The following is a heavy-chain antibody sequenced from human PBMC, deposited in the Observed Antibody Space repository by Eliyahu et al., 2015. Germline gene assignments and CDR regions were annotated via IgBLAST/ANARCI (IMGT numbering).Heavy chain of an antibody. J-gene: IGHJ4*02. Sequence: QVQLQESGPGLVKPSQTLSLTCTVSGXSIXSGGYYWSWIRQHPGKGLEWIGYIYYSGSTYYNPSLKSRVTISVDTSKNQFSLKLSSVTAADTAVYYCARVRITMVRGVSYFDYWGQGTLVTVSS. V-gene: IGHV4-31*03. CDR2: IYYSGST. CDR1: GXSIXSGGYY. CDR3: ARVRITMVRGVSYFDY. D-gene: IGHD3-10*01.